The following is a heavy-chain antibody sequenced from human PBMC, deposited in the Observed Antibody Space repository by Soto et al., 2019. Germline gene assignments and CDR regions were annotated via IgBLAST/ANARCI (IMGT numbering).Heavy chain of an antibody. Sequence: EVQLVESGGGLVQPGGSLRLSCAASGFTFSSYSMNWVRQAPGKGLEWVSYISSSSSTIYYADSVKGRFTISRDNAKNSLYLQMNSLRAEYTAVYYGARGRIAAAGRWFVPWGQGTLVTVSS. V-gene: IGHV3-48*01. CDR2: ISSSSSTI. CDR1: GFTFSSYS. CDR3: ARGRIAAAGRWFVP. J-gene: IGHJ5*02. D-gene: IGHD6-13*01.